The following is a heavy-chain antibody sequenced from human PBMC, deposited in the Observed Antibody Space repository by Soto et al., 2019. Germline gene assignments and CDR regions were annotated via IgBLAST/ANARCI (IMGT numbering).Heavy chain of an antibody. CDR2: VSLGGGA. V-gene: IGHV4-4*02. CDR1: GVSITSTDW. J-gene: IGHJ4*02. CDR3: AGSTADTTLKASSF. D-gene: IGHD4-4*01. Sequence: QVQLQESGPGLVKPSETLSLSCAVSGVSITSTDWWSWVRQPPGKGLQWIGEVSLGGGANYNPSLKSRVTISLDNSNNQFSLTLNSVTAADTAVYFCAGSTADTTLKASSFWGQGTLVTVSS.